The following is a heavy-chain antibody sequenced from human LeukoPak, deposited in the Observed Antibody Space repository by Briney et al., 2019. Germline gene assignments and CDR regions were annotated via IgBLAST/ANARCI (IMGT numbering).Heavy chain of an antibody. Sequence: SETLSLTCAVYGGSFSGYYWSWIRQPPGKGLEWIGEINHSGSTNYNPSLKSRVTISVDTSKNQFSLKLSSVTAADTAVYYCARAYSRAFDYWGQETLVTVSS. CDR1: GGSFSGYY. D-gene: IGHD6-13*01. CDR2: INHSGST. V-gene: IGHV4-34*01. J-gene: IGHJ4*02. CDR3: ARAYSRAFDY.